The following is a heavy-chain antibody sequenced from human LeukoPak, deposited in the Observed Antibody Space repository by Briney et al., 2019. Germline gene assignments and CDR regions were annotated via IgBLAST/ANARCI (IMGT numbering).Heavy chain of an antibody. CDR2: IYDSGSI. V-gene: IGHV4-59*11. D-gene: IGHD1-26*01. Sequence: PSETLSLTCTVSGGSISSHYWSWIRQPPGKGLEWIGYIYDSGSINYNPSLKSRVTISVDTSKNQFSLKLSSVTAADTAVYYCARDSAPGVGAGAWGQGTLVTVSS. CDR1: GGSISSHY. J-gene: IGHJ5*02. CDR3: ARDSAPGVGAGA.